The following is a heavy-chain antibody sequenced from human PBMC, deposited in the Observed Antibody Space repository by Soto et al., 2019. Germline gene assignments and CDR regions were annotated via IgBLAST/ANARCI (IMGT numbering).Heavy chain of an antibody. CDR2: IIPIFGTA. Sequence: SVKVSCKASGGTFSSYAISWVRQAPGQGLEWMGGIIPIFGTANYAQKFQGRVTITADESTSTAYMELSSLRSEDTAVYYCARVRWELSTYFDYWGQGTLVTVSS. J-gene: IGHJ4*02. CDR1: GGTFSSYA. D-gene: IGHD1-26*01. CDR3: ARVRWELSTYFDY. V-gene: IGHV1-69*13.